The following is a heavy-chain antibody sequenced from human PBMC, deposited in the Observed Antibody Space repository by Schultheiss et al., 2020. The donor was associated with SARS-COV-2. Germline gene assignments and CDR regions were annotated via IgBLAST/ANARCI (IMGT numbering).Heavy chain of an antibody. CDR2: IYYSGST. D-gene: IGHD3-3*01. CDR1: GGSFSGYY. Sequence: SETLSLTCAVYGGSFSGYYWSWIRQHPGKGLEWIGYIYYSGSTNYNPSLKSRVTISVDTSKNQFSLKLSSVTAADTAVYYCARGGRITIFGHYGMDVWGQGTTVTVSS. CDR3: ARGGRITIFGHYGMDV. J-gene: IGHJ6*02. V-gene: IGHV4-34*01.